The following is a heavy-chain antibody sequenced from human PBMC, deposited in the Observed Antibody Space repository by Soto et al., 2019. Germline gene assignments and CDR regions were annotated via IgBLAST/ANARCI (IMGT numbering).Heavy chain of an antibody. D-gene: IGHD3-9*01. CDR3: VRDLSGYGWLDP. J-gene: IGHJ5*02. V-gene: IGHV4-31*03. CDR2: IYYSGST. Sequence: SETLSLTCIVSGGSISSGGHYWSWIRQHPGKGLEWLGYIYYSGSTYYNPSLQSRVAISVDTSKNLFSLKLSSVTAADTAVYYCVRDLSGYGWLDPWGQGTLVTVSS. CDR1: GGSISSGGHY.